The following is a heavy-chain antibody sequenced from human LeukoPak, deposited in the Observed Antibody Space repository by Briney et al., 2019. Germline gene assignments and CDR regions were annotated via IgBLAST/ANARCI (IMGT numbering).Heavy chain of an antibody. CDR2: MNPNSGNT. CDR1: GYTFTSYD. D-gene: IGHD6-13*01. V-gene: IGHV1-8*01. Sequence: ASVKVSCKASGYTFTSYDINWVRQATGQGLKWMGWMNPNSGNTGYAQKFQGRVTMTRNTSISTAYMELSSLRSEDTAVYYCARGSSYSSSWSKGYNWFDPWGQGTLVTVSS. J-gene: IGHJ5*02. CDR3: ARGSSYSSSWSKGYNWFDP.